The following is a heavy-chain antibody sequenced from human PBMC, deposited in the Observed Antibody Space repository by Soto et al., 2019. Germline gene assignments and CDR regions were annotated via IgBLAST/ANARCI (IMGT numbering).Heavy chain of an antibody. V-gene: IGHV3-23*01. Sequence: EVQLLESGGGLVQPGGSLRLSCAASGFAFAYYGMTWVRQAPGKGLEWVSTISGSGGDTFSVDSVKGRFTISRDNSKNTLYLQMDSLRAEDTAVYYCARENTIFGALESIDYWGQGTLVAVSS. CDR3: ARENTIFGALESIDY. CDR2: ISGSGGDT. CDR1: GFAFAYYG. J-gene: IGHJ4*02. D-gene: IGHD3-3*01.